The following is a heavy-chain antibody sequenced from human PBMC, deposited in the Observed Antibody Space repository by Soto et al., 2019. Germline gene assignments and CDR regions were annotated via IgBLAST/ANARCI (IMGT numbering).Heavy chain of an antibody. Sequence: QVQLVQSGAEVKKTGSSVKVSCKASGYTFTYRYLHWVRQAPGQALEWMGWITPFNGNTNYAQKFQDRVTITRDRSMSTAYMELSSLRSEDTAMYYCATPSDPPLDHAFDIWGQGTMVTVSS. CDR3: ATPSDPPLDHAFDI. J-gene: IGHJ3*02. CDR1: GYTFTYRY. V-gene: IGHV1-45*02. CDR2: ITPFNGNT.